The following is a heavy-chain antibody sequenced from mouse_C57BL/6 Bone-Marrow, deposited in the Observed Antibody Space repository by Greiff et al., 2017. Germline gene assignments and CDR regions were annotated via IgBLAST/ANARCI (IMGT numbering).Heavy chain of an antibody. D-gene: IGHD4-1*01. CDR3: ASIPWARFAY. J-gene: IGHJ3*01. V-gene: IGHV1-69*01. Sequence: QVQLQQPGAELVMPGASVKLSCKASGYTFTSYWMHWVKQRPGQGLEWIGEIGPSDSYTNYNQKFKGKSTLTVDKSSSTAYMQLSSLTSEDSAVXYCASIPWARFAYWGQGTLVTVSA. CDR2: IGPSDSYT. CDR1: GYTFTSYW.